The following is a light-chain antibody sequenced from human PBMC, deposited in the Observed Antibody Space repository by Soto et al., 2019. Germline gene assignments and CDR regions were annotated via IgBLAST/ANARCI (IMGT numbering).Light chain of an antibody. Sequence: MVLRRYPTILTASPGERAKLSCGASQSVSSNLAWYQQKPGQAPRLLIYGASTRATGIPASFSGSGSGTQFTLTITTLQSDRFADYNFQHYNSWATTFGQGTKVDIK. V-gene: IGKV3-15*01. J-gene: IGKJ1*01. CDR3: QHYNSWATT. CDR2: GAS. CDR1: QSVSSN.